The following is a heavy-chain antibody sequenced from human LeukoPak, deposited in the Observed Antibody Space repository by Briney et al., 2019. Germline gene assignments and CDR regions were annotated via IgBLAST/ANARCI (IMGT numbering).Heavy chain of an antibody. CDR2: INNDGRST. CDR3: ARDSNTDWYFDL. V-gene: IGHV3-74*01. J-gene: IGHJ2*01. Sequence: QAGGSLRLSCAASGFTFSSHWVHWVRQAPGKGLVWVSHINNDGRSTRYADSVKGRFTISRDNAKNTVYLQMNSLRVEDTAVYYCARDSNTDWYFDLWGRGTLVTVSS. CDR1: GFTFSSHW. D-gene: IGHD2-8*02.